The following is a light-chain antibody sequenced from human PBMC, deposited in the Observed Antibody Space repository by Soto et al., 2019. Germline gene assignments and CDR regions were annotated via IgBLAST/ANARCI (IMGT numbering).Light chain of an antibody. V-gene: IGKV1-39*01. CDR1: QYISNY. J-gene: IGKJ2*01. CDR2: TAS. Sequence: DIKMPQSRSSLSSSVGDIDTMTYRARQYISNYLNWYQQKSGTAPKLLIHTASTLQSGVPSRVSGRRSGPDFTLTISIVQPADFEIYFCQQSYSTPPTFGQGT. CDR3: QQSYSTPPT.